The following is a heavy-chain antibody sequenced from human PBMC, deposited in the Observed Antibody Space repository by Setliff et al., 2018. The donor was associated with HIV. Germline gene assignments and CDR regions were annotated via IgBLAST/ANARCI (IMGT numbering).Heavy chain of an antibody. J-gene: IGHJ6*02. CDR1: GGTFSSYA. CDR2: IIPIFGTA. CDR3: ARDPSSSWYRGVREKNGMDV. Sequence: ASVKVSCKASGGTFSSYAISWVRQAPGQGLEWMGGIIPIFGTANYAQKFQGRVTITTDESTSTAYMELSSLRSEDTAVYYCARDPSSSWYRGVREKNGMDVWGQGTTVTVSS. V-gene: IGHV1-69*05. D-gene: IGHD6-13*01.